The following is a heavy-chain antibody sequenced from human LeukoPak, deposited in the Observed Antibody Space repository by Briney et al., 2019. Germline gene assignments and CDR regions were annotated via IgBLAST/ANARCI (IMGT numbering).Heavy chain of an antibody. Sequence: SETLSLTCAVYGGSFSGYYWSWIRQPPGKGLEWIGEINHSGSTNYNPSLKSRVTISVDTSKNQFSLKLSSVTAADTAVYYCARGPDVIVFGSGGFSTYDYWSQGTLVTVSS. CDR3: ARGPDVIVFGSGGFSTYDY. CDR2: INHSGST. J-gene: IGHJ4*02. CDR1: GGSFSGYY. V-gene: IGHV4-34*01. D-gene: IGHD2-15*01.